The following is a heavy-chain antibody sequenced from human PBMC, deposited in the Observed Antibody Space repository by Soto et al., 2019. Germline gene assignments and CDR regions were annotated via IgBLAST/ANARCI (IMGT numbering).Heavy chain of an antibody. CDR1: GGSISSYY. CDR2: IYYSGST. V-gene: IGHV4-59*01. J-gene: IGHJ4*02. CDR3: ARGRGYSYY. Sequence: QVQLQESGPGLVKPSEPLSLTCTVSGGSISSYYWSWIRQPPGKGLEWIGYIYYSGSTNYNPSLKSRVTISVDTSKNQFSLKLSSVTAADTDVYYCARGRGYSYYWGQGTLVTVSS. D-gene: IGHD5-18*01.